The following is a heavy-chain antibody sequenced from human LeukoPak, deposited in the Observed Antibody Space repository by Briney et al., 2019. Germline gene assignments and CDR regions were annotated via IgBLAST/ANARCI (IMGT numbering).Heavy chain of an antibody. J-gene: IGHJ4*02. D-gene: IGHD3-10*01. CDR2: IYYSGST. CDR3: ARPGITMVPDSEDY. CDR1: GGSISSSSYY. Sequence: SETLSLTCTVSGGSISSSSYYWGWIRQPPGKGLEWIGSIYYSGSTYYNPSLKSRVTISVDTSKNQFSLKLSSVTAADTAVYYCARPGITMVPDSEDYWGQGTLVTVSS. V-gene: IGHV4-39*01.